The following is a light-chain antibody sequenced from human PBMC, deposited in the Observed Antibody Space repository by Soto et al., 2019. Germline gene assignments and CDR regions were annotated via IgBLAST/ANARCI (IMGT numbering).Light chain of an antibody. CDR3: SSYTSSNGYV. CDR2: EVS. J-gene: IGLJ1*01. CDR1: SSDVGGYNY. V-gene: IGLV2-14*01. Sequence: QSALTQPASVSGSPGQSITISCTGTSSDVGGYNYVSWYQQHPGKAPKLMIYEVSNRPSGVSNRFSGSKSGNTASLTISGLQAEDEADYYCSSYTSSNGYVFGTGTKV.